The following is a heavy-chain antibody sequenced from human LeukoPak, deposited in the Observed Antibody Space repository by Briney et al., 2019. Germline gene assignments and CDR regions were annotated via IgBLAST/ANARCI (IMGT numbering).Heavy chain of an antibody. V-gene: IGHV3-15*07. CDR2: IKSKTDDGTT. CDR1: DFTFSNAW. J-gene: IGHJ4*02. Sequence: GGSLRLSCAASDFTFSNAWMNCVRQAPGKGLEWVGRIKSKTDDGTTAYAAPVKGRFTISRDDSKDTLYLQMDSLKTEDTAVYYCTTGPFDYWGQGTLVTVSS. CDR3: TTGPFDY.